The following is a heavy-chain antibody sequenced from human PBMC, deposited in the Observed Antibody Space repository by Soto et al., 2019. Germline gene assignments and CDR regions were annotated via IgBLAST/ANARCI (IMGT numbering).Heavy chain of an antibody. CDR3: ERGVNSASHCSD. J-gene: IGHJ4*02. CDR2: ISAYNGNT. D-gene: IGHD2-21*01. CDR1: GYTFTSYG. Sequence: ASVKVSCKASGYTFTSYGISWVRQAPGQGLEWMGWISAYNGNTNYAQKLQGRVTMTTDTSTSTAYMELRSLRSDDPAVYYCERGVNSASHCSDWGQGTRVTVPS. V-gene: IGHV1-18*01.